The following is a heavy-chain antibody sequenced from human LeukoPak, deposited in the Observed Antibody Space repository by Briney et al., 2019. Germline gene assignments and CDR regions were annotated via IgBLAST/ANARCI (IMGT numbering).Heavy chain of an antibody. CDR2: IRSKAYGGTT. Sequence: GGSLRLSCTASGFTFGDYAMSWVRQAPGKGLEWVGFIRSKAYGGTTEYAASVKGRFTISRDDSKSIAYLQMNSLKTEDTAVYCCTRDTSGLLWFGEFDYWGQGTLVTVPS. D-gene: IGHD3-10*01. CDR3: TRDTSGLLWFGEFDY. CDR1: GFTFGDYA. J-gene: IGHJ4*02. V-gene: IGHV3-49*04.